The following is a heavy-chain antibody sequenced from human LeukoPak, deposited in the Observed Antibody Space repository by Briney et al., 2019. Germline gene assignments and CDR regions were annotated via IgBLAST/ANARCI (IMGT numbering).Heavy chain of an antibody. CDR2: IDRTSNTI. D-gene: IGHD1-1*01. J-gene: IGHJ4*02. CDR3: ADNLSR. V-gene: IGHV3-48*04. CDR1: GFTLSTAS. Sequence: GGSLRLSCAASGFTLSTASMNWVRQAPGKGLEWISYIDRTSNTIYYADSVKGRFTISRDSAKNSLYLQMDSLRAEDTAVYFCADNLSRWGQGTLVTVSS.